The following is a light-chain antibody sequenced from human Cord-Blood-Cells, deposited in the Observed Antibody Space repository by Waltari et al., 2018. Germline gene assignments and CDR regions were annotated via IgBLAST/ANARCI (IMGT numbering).Light chain of an antibody. Sequence: EIVMTQSLATLSVSPGERATLPCRASHGVSSNLAWYQQKPGQAPRLLFYGASTRATGIPARFSGSGSGTEFTLTISSLQSEDFAVYYCQQYNNWPLTFGGGTKVEIK. CDR1: HGVSSN. V-gene: IGKV3-15*01. CDR2: GAS. J-gene: IGKJ4*01. CDR3: QQYNNWPLT.